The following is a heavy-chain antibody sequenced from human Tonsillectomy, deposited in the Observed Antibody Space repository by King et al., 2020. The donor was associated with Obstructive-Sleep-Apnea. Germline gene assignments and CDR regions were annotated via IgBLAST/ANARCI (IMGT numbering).Heavy chain of an antibody. V-gene: IGHV1-2*02. J-gene: IGHJ3*02. CDR3: ARGTGGCDNAFDI. D-gene: IGHD2-8*02. CDR2: INPNNGGT. Sequence: VQLVQSGAEVKKPGASVKVACKASGYTFIGYYMYWVRQAPGQGLEWMGWINPNNGGTNYEQKFQGRVTMTRNTSISTAYMELSRLKSDDTAVYYCARGTGGCDNAFDIWGQGTMVTVSS. CDR1: GYTFIGYY.